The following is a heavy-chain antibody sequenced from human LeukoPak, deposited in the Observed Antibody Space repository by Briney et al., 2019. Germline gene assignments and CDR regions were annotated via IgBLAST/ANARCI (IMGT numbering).Heavy chain of an antibody. J-gene: IGHJ3*02. D-gene: IGHD5-18*01. V-gene: IGHV4-59*01. CDR2: IYYSGST. CDR1: GGSISSYY. CDR3: ASRAGGLRGYSYGYDAFDI. Sequence: SETLSLTCTVSGGSISSYYWSWIRQPPGKGLECIGYIYYSGSTNYNPSLKSRVTISVDTSKNQFSLKLSSVTAADTAVYYCASRAGGLRGYSYGYDAFDIWGQGTMVTVSS.